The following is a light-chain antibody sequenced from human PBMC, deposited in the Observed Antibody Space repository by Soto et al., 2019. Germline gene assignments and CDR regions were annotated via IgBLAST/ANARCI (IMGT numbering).Light chain of an antibody. CDR3: SSYAGSSNV. J-gene: IGLJ1*01. Sequence: QSALTQPPSASGSPGQSVTISCTGTSSDIGAYIYVSWYQQHPGKAPKLMISEVSRRPSGVPERFSGSKSGNTASLTVSGLQAEDEADYYCSSYAGSSNVFGTGTKLTVL. CDR2: EVS. CDR1: SSDIGAYIY. V-gene: IGLV2-8*01.